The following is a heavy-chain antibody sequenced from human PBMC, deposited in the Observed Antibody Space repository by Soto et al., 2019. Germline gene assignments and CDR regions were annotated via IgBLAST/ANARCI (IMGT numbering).Heavy chain of an antibody. Sequence: SETLSLTCTVSGGSLSSSTYYWGWIRQPPGKGLEWIGSIYYSGSTYYNPSLKSRVTISVDTSKNQFSLKLSSVTAADTTVYYCARSAGYSSGWYSQYYYYYGMDVWGQGTTVTVSS. CDR3: ARSAGYSSGWYSQYYYYYGMDV. CDR1: GGSLSSSTYY. D-gene: IGHD6-19*01. V-gene: IGHV4-39*01. J-gene: IGHJ6*02. CDR2: IYYSGST.